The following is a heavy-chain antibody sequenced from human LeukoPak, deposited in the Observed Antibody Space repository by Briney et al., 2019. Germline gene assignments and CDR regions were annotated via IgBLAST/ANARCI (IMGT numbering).Heavy chain of an antibody. V-gene: IGHV3-21*01. CDR3: ARGQGLQLKAGSDY. CDR2: ISSSSNYI. CDR1: GFTFCSYT. D-gene: IGHD5-24*01. Sequence: GGSLRPSCAASGFTFCSYTMNWVRQAPGEGLEWVSSISSSSNYIYYADSVQGRFTISRDNAKNSLFLQMNSPRAEDTAVYYCARGQGLQLKAGSDYWGQGTLVTVSS. J-gene: IGHJ4*02.